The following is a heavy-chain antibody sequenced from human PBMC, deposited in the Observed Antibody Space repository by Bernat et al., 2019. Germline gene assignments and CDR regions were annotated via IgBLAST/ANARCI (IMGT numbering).Heavy chain of an antibody. V-gene: IGHV1-69*01. D-gene: IGHD5-18*01. CDR3: ARGASASTAMVRSAFDI. CDR1: GGTFSSYA. Sequence: QVQLVQSGAEVKKPGSSVKVSCKASGGTFSSYAISWVRQAPGQGLEWMGGIIPIFGTANYAQKFQGRVTITPDESTSTAYMELSSLRSEDTAVYYRARGASASTAMVRSAFDIWGQGTMVTVSS. CDR2: IIPIFGTA. J-gene: IGHJ3*02.